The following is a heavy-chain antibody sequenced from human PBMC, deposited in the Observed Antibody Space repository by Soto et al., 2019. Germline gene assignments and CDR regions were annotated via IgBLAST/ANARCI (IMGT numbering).Heavy chain of an antibody. J-gene: IGHJ5*02. Sequence: GASVKVSCKASGGTFSTYGISWVRQAPGQGLEWMGGITAIFGAANYAPKFQGRVTITADESTSTAYMELNSLRSEDSAVYYCARSEAVRSEAGTIVVGPNNWLDPWGQGTLVTVSS. CDR3: ARSEAVRSEAGTIVVGPNNWLDP. CDR1: GGTFSTYG. CDR2: ITAIFGAA. D-gene: IGHD1-7*01. V-gene: IGHV1-69*13.